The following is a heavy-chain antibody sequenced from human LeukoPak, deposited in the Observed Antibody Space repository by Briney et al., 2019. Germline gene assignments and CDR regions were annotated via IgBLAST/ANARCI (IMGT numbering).Heavy chain of an antibody. CDR1: GFTFSSYG. V-gene: IGHV3-33*01. J-gene: IGHJ4*02. CDR3: ARDRWVPAAMVDY. Sequence: GGSLRLSCAASGFTFSSYGMHWVRQAPGKGLEWVAVIWYDGSNKYYADSVKGRFTISRDNSKNTLYLQMNSLRAEDTAVYYCARDRWVPAAMVDYWGQGTLVTVSS. D-gene: IGHD2-2*01. CDR2: IWYDGSNK.